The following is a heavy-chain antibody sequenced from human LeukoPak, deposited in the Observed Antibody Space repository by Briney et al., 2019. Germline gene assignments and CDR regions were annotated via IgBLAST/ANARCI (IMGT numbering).Heavy chain of an antibody. D-gene: IGHD1-26*01. Sequence: GGSLRLSCAASGFTFSSYSMNWVRQAPGKGLEWVSSISSSSSYIYYADSVKGRFTISGDNAKNSLYLQMNSLRAEDTAVYYCARVLIGSELLFYYYYMDVWGKGTTVTVSS. CDR2: ISSSSSYI. CDR1: GFTFSSYS. V-gene: IGHV3-21*01. J-gene: IGHJ6*03. CDR3: ARVLIGSELLFYYYYMDV.